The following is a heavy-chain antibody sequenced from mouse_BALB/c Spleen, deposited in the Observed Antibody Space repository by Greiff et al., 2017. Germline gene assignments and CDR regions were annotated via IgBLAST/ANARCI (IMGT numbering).Heavy chain of an antibody. CDR1: GFTFSSFG. CDR2: ISSGSSTI. D-gene: IGHD2-4*01. J-gene: IGHJ4*01. Sequence: EVQVVESGGGLVQPGGSRKLSCAASGFTFSSFGMHWVRQAPEKGLEWVAYISSGSSTIYYADTVKGRFTISRDNPKNTLFLQMTSLRSEDTAMYYCARDYDVYYYAMDYWGQGTSVTVSS. V-gene: IGHV5-17*02. CDR3: ARDYDVYYYAMDY.